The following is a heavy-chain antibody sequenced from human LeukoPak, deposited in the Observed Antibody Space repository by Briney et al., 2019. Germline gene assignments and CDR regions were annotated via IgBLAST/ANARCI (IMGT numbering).Heavy chain of an antibody. CDR3: ARDLVTVTKGFDI. J-gene: IGHJ3*02. V-gene: IGHV4-59*11. CDR2: ISYIGST. CDR1: ADSLSSHY. Sequence: SETLSLTRAVSADSLSSHYWTWIRQPPAKGLEGIGYISYIGSTNYNPSLKSRVTISIDTSKNQFSLKLSSVTAADTAVYYCARDLVTVTKGFDIWGQGTMVSVSS. D-gene: IGHD4-17*01.